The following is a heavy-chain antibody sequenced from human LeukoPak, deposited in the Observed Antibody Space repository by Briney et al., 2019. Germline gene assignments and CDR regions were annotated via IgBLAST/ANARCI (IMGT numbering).Heavy chain of an antibody. CDR2: IKQDGSQT. Sequence: PGGSLRLSCVASGFSISGSFMSWVRQVPGKGLEWVTNIKQDGSQTYYIDSVKGRFTISRDNAKNSVYLQLNSLRVEDTAVYYCVRDRDSSWYPYFESWGQGTLVTVSS. J-gene: IGHJ4*02. CDR3: VRDRDSSWYPYFES. D-gene: IGHD6-13*01. CDR1: GFSISGSF. V-gene: IGHV3-7*01.